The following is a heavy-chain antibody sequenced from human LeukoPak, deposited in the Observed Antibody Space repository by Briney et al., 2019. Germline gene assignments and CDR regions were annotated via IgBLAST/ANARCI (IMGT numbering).Heavy chain of an antibody. CDR2: VSGSGGST. CDR1: GFTFSSYG. V-gene: IGHV3-23*01. J-gene: IGHJ6*04. D-gene: IGHD3-10*02. CDR3: AELGITMIGGV. Sequence: GGSLRLSCAASGFTFSSYGMSWVRQAPGKGLEWVSGVSGSGGSTYYADSVKGRFTISRDNAKNSLYLQMNSLRAEDTAVYYCAELGITMIGGVWGKGTTVTISS.